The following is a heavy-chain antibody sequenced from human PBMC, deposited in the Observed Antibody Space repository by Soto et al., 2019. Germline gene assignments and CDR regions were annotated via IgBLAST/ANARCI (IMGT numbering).Heavy chain of an antibody. CDR3: AKDRVESGLGEIDY. J-gene: IGHJ4*02. CDR2: ISYDGSRK. Sequence: VQLLESGGGLVQPGGSLRLSCAASGFTFSSHGMHWVRQAPGKGLEWMAVISYDGSRKYYVDSVKGRFTISRDNSKNTLYLQMDSLRVEDTAVYHCAKDRVESGLGEIDYWGQGTLVTVSS. V-gene: IGHV3-30*18. CDR1: GFTFSSHG. D-gene: IGHD3-16*01.